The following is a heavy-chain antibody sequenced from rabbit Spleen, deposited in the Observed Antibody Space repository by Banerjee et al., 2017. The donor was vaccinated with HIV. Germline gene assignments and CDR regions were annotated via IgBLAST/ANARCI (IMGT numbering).Heavy chain of an antibody. Sequence: QEQLVESGGGLVQPGASLTLTCKASGFDFSSNAMCWVRQAPGKGPEWIACIYNVRGGTHYATWAKGRFTISKTSSTTVTLQMTSLTAADTATYFCARLGHADYPYAYGLKLWGQGTLVTV. D-gene: IGHD6-1*01. CDR1: GFDFSSNA. CDR2: IYNVRGGT. CDR3: ARLGHADYPYAYGLKL. J-gene: IGHJ3*01. V-gene: IGHV1S47*01.